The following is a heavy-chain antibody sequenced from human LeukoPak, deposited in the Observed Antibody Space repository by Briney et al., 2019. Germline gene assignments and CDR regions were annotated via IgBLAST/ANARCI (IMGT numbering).Heavy chain of an antibody. Sequence: GGSLRLSCAASGFTFSRYWMHWVRQAPGKGLVWVSRINNDGSSTVYADSVKGRFTISRDNAKNTVYLQMNSLRVEDTAVYYCARGELNYSYFKWGQGTLVSVSS. CDR1: GFTFSRYW. D-gene: IGHD5-18*01. CDR3: ARGELNYSYFK. J-gene: IGHJ4*02. CDR2: INNDGSST. V-gene: IGHV3-74*01.